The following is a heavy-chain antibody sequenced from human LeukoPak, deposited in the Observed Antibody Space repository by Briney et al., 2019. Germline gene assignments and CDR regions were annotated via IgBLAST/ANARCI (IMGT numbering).Heavy chain of an antibody. CDR2: IFYSGNT. Sequence: SETLSLTCTVSGDSISRTSFYWGWIRQPPGKGLEWIGSIFYSGNTYYNPSLKSRVTISVDTSKNQFSLKLSSVTAADTAVYYCARLYYYGSGKNYMDVWGKGTTVTISS. CDR1: GDSISRTSFY. D-gene: IGHD3-10*01. V-gene: IGHV4-39*01. J-gene: IGHJ6*03. CDR3: ARLYYYGSGKNYMDV.